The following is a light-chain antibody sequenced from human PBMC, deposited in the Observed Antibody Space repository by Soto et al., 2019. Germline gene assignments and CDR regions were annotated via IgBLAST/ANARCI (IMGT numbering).Light chain of an antibody. V-gene: IGKV3D-15*01. CDR1: QSVDND. CDR2: DAS. CDR3: QQYNNWPLT. J-gene: IGKJ4*01. Sequence: EVVMPQFPVTLSVSTGERATLSCRASQSVDNDLAWYQQKPGQPPRLLIYDASTRATGIPARFSGSQSGTEFTLTISSLLSEDFAVYFCQQYNNWPLTFGGGTKVDI.